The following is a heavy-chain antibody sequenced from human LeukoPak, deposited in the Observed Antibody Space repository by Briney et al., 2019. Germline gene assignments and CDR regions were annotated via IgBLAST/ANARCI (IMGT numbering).Heavy chain of an antibody. J-gene: IGHJ6*02. D-gene: IGHD6-13*01. CDR2: AYGDGSSQ. Sequence: GGSLRLSCAASGFPFSGYGMHWVRQAPGKGLEWVAVAYGDGSSQYYADSVKGRFTISRDNAKNTLYLQMNSLRAEDTAVYYCAREGVWRQQLVDYYYGMDVWGQGTTVTVSS. CDR1: GFPFSGYG. CDR3: AREGVWRQQLVDYYYGMDV. V-gene: IGHV3-33*01.